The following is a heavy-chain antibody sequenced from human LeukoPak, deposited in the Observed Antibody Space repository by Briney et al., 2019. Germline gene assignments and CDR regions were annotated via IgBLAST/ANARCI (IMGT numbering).Heavy chain of an antibody. CDR3: ERSYYYYSSGSIAPFDY. D-gene: IGHD3-22*01. V-gene: IGHV5-51*01. Sequence: GESLKISCKGSGYSFTSSWIGWVRQLPGKGLEWMGIIYPGDSVTIYNPSFQGQVPISAAKSISTAYLQWSSLKASDTAMYYCERSYYYYSSGSIAPFDYWGQGTLVTVSS. CDR1: GYSFTSSW. J-gene: IGHJ4*02. CDR2: IYPGDSVT.